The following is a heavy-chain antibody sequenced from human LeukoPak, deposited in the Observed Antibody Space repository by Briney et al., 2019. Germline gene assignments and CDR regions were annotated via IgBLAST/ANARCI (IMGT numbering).Heavy chain of an antibody. CDR1: GYTFTGYY. J-gene: IGHJ6*03. V-gene: IGHV1-2*02. CDR2: INPNSGGT. D-gene: IGHD5-18*01. CDR3: ARDTAEGGYSYGSSYYYYYMDV. Sequence: GASVKVSCKASGYTFTGYYMHWVRQAPGQGLEWMGWINPNSGGTNYAQKFQGRVTMTRDTSISTAYMELSRLRSDDTAVYYRARDTAEGGYSYGSSYYYYYMDVWGKGTTVTVSS.